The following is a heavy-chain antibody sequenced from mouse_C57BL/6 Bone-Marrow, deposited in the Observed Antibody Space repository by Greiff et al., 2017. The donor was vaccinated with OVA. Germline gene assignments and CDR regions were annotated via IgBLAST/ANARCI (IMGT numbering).Heavy chain of an antibody. CDR1: GYTFTSYW. J-gene: IGHJ3*01. CDR3: ARSYDYDDAWFAY. Sequence: QVQLQQSGAELAKPGASVKLSCKASGYTFTSYWMHWVKQRPGQGLEWIGYINPSSGYTKYNQKFKDTATLTADKSSSTAYMQLSSLTYEDSAVYYCARSYDYDDAWFAYWGQGTLVTVSA. D-gene: IGHD2-4*01. CDR2: INPSSGYT. V-gene: IGHV1-7*01.